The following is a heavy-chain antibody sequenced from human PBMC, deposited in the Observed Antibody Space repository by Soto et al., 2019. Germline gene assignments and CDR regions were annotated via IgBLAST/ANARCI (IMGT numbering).Heavy chain of an antibody. J-gene: IGHJ4*02. CDR1: GGTFSSYA. CDR2: IIPIFGTA. V-gene: IGHV1-69*06. CDR3: ARGHTAMAPFDY. D-gene: IGHD5-18*01. Sequence: SVKVSCKASGGTFSSYAISWVRQAPGQGLEWMGGIIPIFGTANYAQKFQGRVTITADKSTSTAYMELSSLRSEDTAVYYCARGHTAMAPFDYWGQGTLVTVSS.